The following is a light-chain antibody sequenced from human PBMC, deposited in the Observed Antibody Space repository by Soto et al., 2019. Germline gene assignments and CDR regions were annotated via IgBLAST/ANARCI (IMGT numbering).Light chain of an antibody. J-gene: IGKJ3*01. CDR3: QQYNNSPFT. V-gene: IGKV3-15*01. CDR1: QSVSSN. Sequence: EIVMTQSPATLSVSPGERATLSCRASQSVSSNLAWYQQKPGQAPRLLIYGASTRATGFPARFSGSGSGTELTLTIGSLQSEDFAFYYCQQYNNSPFTFGPGTKVDIK. CDR2: GAS.